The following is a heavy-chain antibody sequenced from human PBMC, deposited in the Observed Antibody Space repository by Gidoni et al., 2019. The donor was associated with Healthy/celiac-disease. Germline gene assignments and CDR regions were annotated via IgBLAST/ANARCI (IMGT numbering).Heavy chain of an antibody. V-gene: IGHV3-48*02. CDR3: ARDPYYYGSGSPTY. CDR1: GFTFSSYS. J-gene: IGHJ4*02. Sequence: EVQLVESGGGLVQPGGALRVSCAASGFTFSSYSMNWVRQAPGKGLEWVSYISISSSTIYYADSVKGRFTISRDNAKNSLYLQMNSLRDEDTAVYYCARDPYYYGSGSPTYWGQGTLVTVSS. CDR2: ISISSSTI. D-gene: IGHD3-10*01.